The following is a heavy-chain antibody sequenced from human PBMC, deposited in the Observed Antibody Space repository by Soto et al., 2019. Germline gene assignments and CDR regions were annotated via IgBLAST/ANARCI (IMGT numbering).Heavy chain of an antibody. CDR2: ISGSGGST. J-gene: IGHJ4*02. CDR3: AKDGVGATTWGT. V-gene: IGHV3-23*04. D-gene: IGHD1-26*01. Sequence: EVQLVETGGGLIQPGGSLRLSCAASGFTVSSNYMSWVRQAPGKGLEWVSAISGSGGSTYYADSVKGRFTISRDNSKNTLYLQMNSLRAEDTAVYYCAKDGVGATTWGTWGQGTLVTVSS. CDR1: GFTVSSNY.